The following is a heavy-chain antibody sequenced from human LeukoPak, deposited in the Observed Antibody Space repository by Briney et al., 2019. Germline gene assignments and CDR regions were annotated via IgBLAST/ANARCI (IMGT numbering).Heavy chain of an antibody. D-gene: IGHD6-6*01. V-gene: IGHV3-23*01. Sequence: PGASLRLSCTASGFTFSSYAMSWVRQAPGKGLEWVSAISGSGGSTYYADSVKGRFTISRDNSKNTLYLQMNSLRAEDTAVYDCAKDIAARPACFDYWGQGTLVTVSS. CDR3: AKDIAARPACFDY. CDR1: GFTFSSYA. CDR2: ISGSGGST. J-gene: IGHJ4*02.